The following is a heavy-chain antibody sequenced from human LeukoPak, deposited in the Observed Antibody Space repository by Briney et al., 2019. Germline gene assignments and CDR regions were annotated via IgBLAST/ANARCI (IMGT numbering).Heavy chain of an antibody. V-gene: IGHV3-74*01. CDR1: GFTFSSYW. D-gene: IGHD6-13*01. J-gene: IGHJ1*01. Sequence: GGSLRLSCAASGFTFSSYWMHWVRQAPGKGLVWVSRINTDGSSTSYADSVKGRFTISRDNAKNTLYLQMNSLRAEDTAVYYCARVPGYSSSWYLHWGQGTLVTVSS. CDR2: INTDGSST. CDR3: ARVPGYSSSWYLH.